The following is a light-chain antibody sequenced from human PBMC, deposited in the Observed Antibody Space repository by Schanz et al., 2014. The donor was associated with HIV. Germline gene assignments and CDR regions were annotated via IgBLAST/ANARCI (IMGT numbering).Light chain of an antibody. V-gene: IGLV1-44*01. CDR3: AAWDDRSYVV. Sequence: QSVLTQPPSVSGAPGQRVTISCTGGSSIIGAGFNVHWYQHVPGTAPKLLMYSNDLRPSGVPDRFSGSKSGTSASLAISGLQSEDEADYYCAAWDDRSYVVFGGGTKLTVL. CDR2: SND. J-gene: IGLJ2*01. CDR1: SSIIGAGFN.